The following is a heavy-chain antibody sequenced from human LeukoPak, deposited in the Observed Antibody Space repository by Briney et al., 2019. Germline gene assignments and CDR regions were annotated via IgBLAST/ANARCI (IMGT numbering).Heavy chain of an antibody. V-gene: IGHV4-39*01. CDR2: IYYSGST. CDR3: ARHSSAGRAVRANWFDP. CDR1: GGSISSSSYY. J-gene: IGHJ5*02. Sequence: NPSETLSLTCTVSGGSISSSSYYWGWIRQPPGKGLEWIGSIYYSGSTYYNPSLKSRVTISVDTSKNQFSLKLSSVTAADTAVYYCARHSSAGRAVRANWFDPWGQGTLVTVSS. D-gene: IGHD3-10*01.